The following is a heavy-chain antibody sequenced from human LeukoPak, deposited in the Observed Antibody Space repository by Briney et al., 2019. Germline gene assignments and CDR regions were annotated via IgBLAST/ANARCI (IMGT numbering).Heavy chain of an antibody. Sequence: PSETLSLTCTVSGASFSDYYWSWIRQPPGKGLEWIAYIYYSGSTNYNPSFKSRVTISVDTSNNQFSLDLRSVTAADSAVYYCVRRVRYFGQNDYWGQGTLVTVSS. J-gene: IGHJ4*02. V-gene: IGHV4-59*08. D-gene: IGHD3-9*01. CDR1: GASFSDYY. CDR3: VRRVRYFGQNDY. CDR2: IYYSGST.